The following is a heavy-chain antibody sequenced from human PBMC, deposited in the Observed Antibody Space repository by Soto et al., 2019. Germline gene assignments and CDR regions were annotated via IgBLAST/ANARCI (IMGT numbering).Heavy chain of an antibody. V-gene: IGHV3-30*18. CDR2: ISYDGSNK. D-gene: IGHD5-18*01. Sequence: PGGSLRLSCAASGFTFSSYGMHWVRQAPGKGLEWVAVISYDGSNKYYADSVKGRFTISRDNSKNTLYLQMNSLRAEDTAGYYCAKEKSITASYYYGMDVWGQGTTVTVSS. J-gene: IGHJ6*02. CDR3: AKEKSITASYYYGMDV. CDR1: GFTFSSYG.